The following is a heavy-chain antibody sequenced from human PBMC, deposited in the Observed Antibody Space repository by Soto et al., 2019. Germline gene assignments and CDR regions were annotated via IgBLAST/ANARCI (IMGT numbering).Heavy chain of an antibody. CDR2: ISGSVGST. D-gene: IGHD3-22*01. J-gene: IGHJ4*02. CDR3: AKEGHYYDSSGYPYYVDY. Sequence: GGSLRLSCAASGFTFSSYAMSWVRQAQGKGLEWVSAISGSVGSTYYADSVKGRFTISRDNSKNTLYLQMNSLRAEDTAVYYCAKEGHYYDSSGYPYYVDYWGQGTLVTVSS. V-gene: IGHV3-23*01. CDR1: GFTFSSYA.